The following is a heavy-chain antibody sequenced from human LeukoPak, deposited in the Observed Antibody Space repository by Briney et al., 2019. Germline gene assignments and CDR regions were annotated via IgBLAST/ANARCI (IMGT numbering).Heavy chain of an antibody. CDR3: ARDGSSDCSSTSCYAKGRDYYYGMDV. J-gene: IGHJ6*02. CDR1: KFTLRSYW. D-gene: IGHD2-2*01. Sequence: GGSLRLSCVASKFTLRSYWMSWVRQAPGKGLEWVANIKEDGTEKYYVDSVKGRFSISRDNAQNSLLLQMNSLRAEDTAVYYCARDGSSDCSSTSCYAKGRDYYYGMDVWDQGTTVTVSS. CDR2: IKEDGTEK. V-gene: IGHV3-7*01.